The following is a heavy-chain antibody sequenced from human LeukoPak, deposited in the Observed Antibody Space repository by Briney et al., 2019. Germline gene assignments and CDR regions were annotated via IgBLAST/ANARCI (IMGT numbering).Heavy chain of an antibody. CDR1: GGSIRSNY. CDR3: ARVRSSWSSFDY. Sequence: SETLSLTCSVSGGSIRSNYWSWIRQPPGKGLEWIGYSYYTGSTNYNPSLKSRITISVDTSKNQFSLKLTSVTAADTAVYYCARVRSSWSSFDYWGQGTLVTVSS. D-gene: IGHD6-13*01. V-gene: IGHV4-59*08. J-gene: IGHJ4*02. CDR2: SYYTGST.